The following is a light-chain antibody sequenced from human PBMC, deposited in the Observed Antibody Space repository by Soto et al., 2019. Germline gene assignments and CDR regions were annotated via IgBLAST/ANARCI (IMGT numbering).Light chain of an antibody. J-gene: IGKJ3*01. Sequence: DIQMSQSPSSLSASVGDRVTITCRASQGITNYLAWYQQKPGKGPKLLIYAASTLQSGVPSRFSGSGSGTDFTLTISSMQPEDVATYYCQEYNSAPFIFGPGTKVDIK. CDR3: QEYNSAPFI. CDR2: AAS. CDR1: QGITNY. V-gene: IGKV1-27*01.